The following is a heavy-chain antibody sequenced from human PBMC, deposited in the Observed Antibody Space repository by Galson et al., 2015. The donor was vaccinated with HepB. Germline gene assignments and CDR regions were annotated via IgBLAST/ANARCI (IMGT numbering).Heavy chain of an antibody. V-gene: IGHV3-23*01. J-gene: IGHJ4*02. CDR3: AKDGIMVANNPYHFHY. CDR1: GFSFTRYA. Sequence: SLRLSCAASGFSFTRYAMIWVRQAPGQGLEWVSSITSSGGNSYYPHSLKGRFTVSRDNSKNTLLLQLNSLRAEDTAMYFCAKDGIMVANNPYHFHYWGQGTLVTVSS. CDR2: ITSSGGNS. D-gene: IGHD2-15*01.